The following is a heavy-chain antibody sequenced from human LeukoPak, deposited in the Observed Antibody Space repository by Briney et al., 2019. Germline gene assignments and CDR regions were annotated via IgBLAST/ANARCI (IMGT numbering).Heavy chain of an antibody. D-gene: IGHD1-26*01. V-gene: IGHV4-38-2*02. Sequence: SETLSLTCTVSGYSISSGYYWGWIRQPPGKGLEWIGSIYHSGSTYYNPSLKSRVTISVDASKNHFSLKLSSVTAADTAVYYCARGALKWELPPIRARKSYYFDYWGQGTLVTVSS. J-gene: IGHJ4*02. CDR2: IYHSGST. CDR1: GYSISSGYY. CDR3: ARGALKWELPPIRARKSYYFDY.